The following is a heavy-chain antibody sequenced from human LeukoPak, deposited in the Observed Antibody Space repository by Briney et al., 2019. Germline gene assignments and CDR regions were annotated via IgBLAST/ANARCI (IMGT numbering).Heavy chain of an antibody. CDR3: ARGPTTVVTPAVDDYYYYMDV. J-gene: IGHJ6*03. CDR2: IKQDGSEK. D-gene: IGHD4-23*01. CDR1: GFTFSSYW. V-gene: IGHV3-7*01. Sequence: HSGGSLRLSCAASGFTFSSYWMSWVRQAPGKGLEWVANIKQDGSEKYYVDSVKGRFTISRDNAKNSLYLQMNSLRAEDTAVYYCARGPTTVVTPAVDDYYYYMDVWGKGTTVTVSS.